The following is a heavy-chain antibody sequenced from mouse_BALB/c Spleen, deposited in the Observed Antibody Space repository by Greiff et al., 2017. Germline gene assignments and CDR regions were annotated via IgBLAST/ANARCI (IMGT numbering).Heavy chain of an antibody. CDR1: GYTFTSYY. CDR3: TRGGFYYYGSSFDY. V-gene: IGHV1S81*02. CDR2: INPSNGGT. D-gene: IGHD1-1*01. J-gene: IGHJ2*01. Sequence: VQLQQSGAELVKPGASVKLSCKASGYTFTSYYMYWVKQRPGQGLEWIGEINPSNGGTNFNEKFKSKATLTVDKSSSTAYMQLSSLTSEDSAVYYCTRGGFYYYGSSFDYWGQGTTLTVSS.